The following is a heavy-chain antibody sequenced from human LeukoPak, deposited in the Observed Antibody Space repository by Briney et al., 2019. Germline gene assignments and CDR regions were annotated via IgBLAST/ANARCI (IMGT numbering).Heavy chain of an antibody. J-gene: IGHJ4*02. CDR2: IYHSGST. Sequence: TSETLSLTCAVSGYSISSGYYWGWIRQPPGKGLEWIGSIYHSGSTYYNPSLKSRVTISVDTSKNQFSLKLSSVTAADTAVYYCARHLYYDFWSGYLDYWGQGTLVTVSS. V-gene: IGHV4-38-2*01. CDR3: ARHLYYDFWSGYLDY. CDR1: GYSISSGYY. D-gene: IGHD3-3*01.